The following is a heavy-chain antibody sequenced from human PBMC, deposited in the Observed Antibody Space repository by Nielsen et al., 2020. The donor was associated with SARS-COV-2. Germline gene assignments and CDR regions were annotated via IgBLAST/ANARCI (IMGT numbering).Heavy chain of an antibody. CDR1: GGSIRGYS. CDR3: ARGKRGVAFDV. Sequence: SETLSLTCTVSGGSIRGYSWNWIRQPPGKGLEWIGYIYFSGSTTYNPSLKSRVTISVDTSKSHFSLKLNSVTAADTADYYCARGKRGVAFDVWGQGSMVTVSS. V-gene: IGHV4-59*01. D-gene: IGHD3-10*01. J-gene: IGHJ3*01. CDR2: IYFSGST.